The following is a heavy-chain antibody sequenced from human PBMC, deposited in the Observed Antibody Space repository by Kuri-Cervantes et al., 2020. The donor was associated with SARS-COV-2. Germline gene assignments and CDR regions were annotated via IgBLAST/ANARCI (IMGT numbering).Heavy chain of an antibody. J-gene: IGHJ5*02. D-gene: IGHD3-22*01. V-gene: IGHV1-46*01. CDR2: INPSGGST. Sequence: ASVKVSCKASGGTFSSYTISWVRQAPGQGLEWMGIINPSGGSTSYAQKFQGRVTMTRDTSTSTVYMELSSLRSEDTAVYYCARGGLFGYQNWFDPWGQGTLVTVSS. CDR3: ARGGLFGYQNWFDP. CDR1: GGTFSSYT.